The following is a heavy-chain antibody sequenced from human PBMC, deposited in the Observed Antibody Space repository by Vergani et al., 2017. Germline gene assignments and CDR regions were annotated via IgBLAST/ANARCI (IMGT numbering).Heavy chain of an antibody. Sequence: EVQLLESGGGLVQPGGSLRLSCAASGFTFSSYAMSWVRQAPGKGLEWVSAISGSGGSTYYADSVKGRFTISRDNSKNTLYLQMNILRAEDTAVYYCAKDSSRYYYYYMDVWGKGTTVTVSS. CDR1: GFTFSSYA. V-gene: IGHV3-23*01. J-gene: IGHJ6*03. CDR2: ISGSGGST. CDR3: AKDSSRYYYYYMDV.